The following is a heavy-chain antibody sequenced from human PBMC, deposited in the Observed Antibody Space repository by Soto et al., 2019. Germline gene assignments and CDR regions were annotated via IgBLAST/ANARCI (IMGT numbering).Heavy chain of an antibody. V-gene: IGHV1-18*01. Sequence: GAPVKVACKASGYTFTSYGISWVRQAPGQGLEWMGWISAYNGNTNYAQKLQGRVTMTTDTSTSTAYMELRSLRSDDTAVYYCARVRERDPYYDFWSGYYMECGCFGPWGQGTLVSVSP. D-gene: IGHD3-3*01. CDR1: GYTFTSYG. J-gene: IGHJ5*02. CDR2: ISAYNGNT. CDR3: ARVRERDPYYDFWSGYYMECGCFGP.